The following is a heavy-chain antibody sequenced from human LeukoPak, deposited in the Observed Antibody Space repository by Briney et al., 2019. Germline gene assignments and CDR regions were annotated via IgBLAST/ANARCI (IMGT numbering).Heavy chain of an antibody. CDR2: IYHSGST. V-gene: IGHV4-4*02. D-gene: IGHD5-18*01. CDR1: GGSISSSNW. J-gene: IGHJ5*02. Sequence: SGTLSLTCAVSGGSISSSNWWSWVRQPPGKGLEWIGEIYHSGSTNYNPPLKSRVTISVDKSKNQFSLKLSSVTAADTAVYYCARGAYSYGYFDWFDPWGQGTLVTVSS. CDR3: ARGAYSYGYFDWFDP.